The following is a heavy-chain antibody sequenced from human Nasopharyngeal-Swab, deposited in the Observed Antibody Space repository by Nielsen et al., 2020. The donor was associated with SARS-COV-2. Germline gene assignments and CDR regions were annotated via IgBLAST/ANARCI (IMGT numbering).Heavy chain of an antibody. CDR3: ARNGRFGGQTTYYSYMDV. CDR2: INHSGST. D-gene: IGHD3-10*01. Sequence: GSLRLSCAVYGGSFSGYYWSWIRQPPGKGLEWIGEINHSGSTNYNPSLKSRVTISVDTSKNQFSLKLSSVTAADTAVYYCARNGRFGGQTTYYSYMDVWGKGTTVTVSS. J-gene: IGHJ6*03. V-gene: IGHV4-34*01. CDR1: GGSFSGYY.